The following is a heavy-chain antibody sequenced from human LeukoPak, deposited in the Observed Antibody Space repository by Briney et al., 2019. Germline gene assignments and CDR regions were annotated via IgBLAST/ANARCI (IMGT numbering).Heavy chain of an antibody. D-gene: IGHD3-22*01. CDR3: ASTKKRSGYPTLKDAFDI. V-gene: IGHV4-59*01. Sequence: PSETLSLTCTVSGGSISSYYWSWIRQPPGKGLEWIGYIYYSGSTNYNPSLKSRVTISVDTSKNQFSLKLSSVTAADTAVYYCASTKKRSGYPTLKDAFDIWGQGTMVTVSS. J-gene: IGHJ3*02. CDR1: GGSISSYY. CDR2: IYYSGST.